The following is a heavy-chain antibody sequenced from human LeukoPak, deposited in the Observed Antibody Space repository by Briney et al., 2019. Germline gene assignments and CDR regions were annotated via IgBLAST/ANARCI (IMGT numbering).Heavy chain of an antibody. CDR1: GGSISSSSYY. J-gene: IGHJ4*02. V-gene: IGHV4-39*07. D-gene: IGHD6-19*01. CDR3: ARAVAVAVHVDY. Sequence: SETLSLTCTVSGGSISSSSYYWGWIRQPPWKGLEWIGSIYYSGSTYYNPSLKSRVTISVDTSKNQFSLKLSSVTAADTAVYYCARAVAVAVHVDYWGQGTLVTVSS. CDR2: IYYSGST.